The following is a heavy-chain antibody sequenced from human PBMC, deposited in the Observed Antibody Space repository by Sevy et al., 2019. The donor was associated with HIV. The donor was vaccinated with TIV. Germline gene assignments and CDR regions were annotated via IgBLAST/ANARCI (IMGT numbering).Heavy chain of an antibody. J-gene: IGHJ6*02. D-gene: IGHD2-15*01. Sequence: SETLSLTCAVYGGSFSGYYWSWIRQPPGKGLEWIGEINHSGSTNYHPSLKSRVTISVDTSKNQFSLKLSSVTAADTAVYYCARIEVGYCSGGSCSRYYYYYGMDVWGQGTTVTVSS. CDR2: INHSGST. CDR3: ARIEVGYCSGGSCSRYYYYYGMDV. CDR1: GGSFSGYY. V-gene: IGHV4-34*01.